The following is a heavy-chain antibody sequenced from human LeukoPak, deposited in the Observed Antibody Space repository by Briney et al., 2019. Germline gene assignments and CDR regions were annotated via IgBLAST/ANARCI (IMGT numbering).Heavy chain of an antibody. J-gene: IGHJ4*02. Sequence: GASVKVSCKASGYTFTSYDINWVRQATGQGLEWMGWMNPNSGNTGYAQNLQGRVTMTTDTSTSTAYMELRSLRSDDTAVYYCARDSSSGSYYDSSGYYCDYWGQGTLVTVSS. CDR2: MNPNSGNT. CDR1: GYTFTSYD. V-gene: IGHV1-8*02. CDR3: ARDSSSGSYYDSSGYYCDY. D-gene: IGHD3-22*01.